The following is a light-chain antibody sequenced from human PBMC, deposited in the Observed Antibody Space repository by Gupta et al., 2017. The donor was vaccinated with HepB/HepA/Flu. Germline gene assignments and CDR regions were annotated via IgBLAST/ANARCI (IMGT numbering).Light chain of an antibody. J-gene: IGLJ2*01. CDR1: SSNIGRNT. CDR2: HNN. CDR3: AVLDDSLIGEQ. Sequence: QSVLTQPPSASGAPGQGVTIPCYGGSSNIGRNTVKRYQHLTGTAPKLIMYHNNQRPSGVPDRFSGSKSGTSASLSISELQSEDDAEYYCAVLDDSLIGEQFCGLTKLTVL. V-gene: IGLV1-44*01.